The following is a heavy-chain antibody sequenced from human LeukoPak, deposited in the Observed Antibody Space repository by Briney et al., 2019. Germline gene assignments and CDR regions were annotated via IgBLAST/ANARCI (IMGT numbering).Heavy chain of an antibody. V-gene: IGHV5-10-1*01. Sequence: GESLKISGKGSGYSFTSYWISWVRQMPGKGLEWMGRIDPSDSYTNYSPSFQGHVTISADKSISTAYLQWSSLKASDTAMYYCARQPHYYGSGSYLNSAFDIWGQGTMVTVSS. CDR3: ARQPHYYGSGSYLNSAFDI. CDR2: IDPSDSYT. CDR1: GYSFTSYW. D-gene: IGHD3-10*01. J-gene: IGHJ3*02.